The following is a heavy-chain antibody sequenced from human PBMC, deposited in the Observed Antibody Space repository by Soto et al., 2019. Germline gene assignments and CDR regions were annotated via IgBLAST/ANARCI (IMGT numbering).Heavy chain of an antibody. CDR1: GFTFSSYS. D-gene: IGHD1-26*01. J-gene: IGHJ4*02. V-gene: IGHV3-21*01. CDR3: ARGPDIVGATPNSDY. Sequence: PGGSLRLSCAASGFTFSSYSMNWVRQAPGKGLEWVSSISSSSSYIYYADSVKGRFTISRDNAKNSLYLQMNSLRAEDTAVYYCARGPDIVGATPNSDYWGQGTLVTVSS. CDR2: ISSSSSYI.